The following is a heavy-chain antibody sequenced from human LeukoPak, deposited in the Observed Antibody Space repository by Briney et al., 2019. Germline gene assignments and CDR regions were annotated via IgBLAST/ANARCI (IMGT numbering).Heavy chain of an antibody. CDR1: GGSFTNYD. CDR3: ARGPGTVWLSH. D-gene: IGHD1/OR15-1a*01. Sequence: SETLSLTCNVSGGSFTNYDWSWIRQTPEKGLEWIGQINHSGDTSYNPSLRSRITLSVDRSKNQFSLKVTSVTAADTGVYYCARGPGTVWLSHWGQGTLVTVSS. CDR2: INHSGDT. V-gene: IGHV4-34*01. J-gene: IGHJ4*02.